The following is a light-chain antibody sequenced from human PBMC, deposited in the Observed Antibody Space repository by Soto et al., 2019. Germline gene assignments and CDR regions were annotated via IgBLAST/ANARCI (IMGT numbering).Light chain of an antibody. CDR1: SSDVGGYNF. CDR2: DVS. CDR3: CSYAGSYTL. J-gene: IGLJ2*01. V-gene: IGLV2-11*01. Sequence: QSALTQPRSVSGSPGQSVTISCTGTSSDVGGYNFVSWYQQHPNKAPKLIIYDVSQRPSGVPDRFSASKSGNTASLTISGLQAEDEADYYCCSYAGSYTLFGGGTKLTGL.